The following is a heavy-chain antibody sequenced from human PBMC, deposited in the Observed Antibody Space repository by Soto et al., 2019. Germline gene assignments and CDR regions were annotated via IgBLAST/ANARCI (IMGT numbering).Heavy chain of an antibody. J-gene: IGHJ4*02. CDR1: GASITYGAYS. Sequence: QLQLHMSGSGLVKPSQTLSLTCTVSGASITYGAYSWSWIRQTPGKGLEWIGYINHLETTFYNPSFESRLTLSIDRTKNQFSLNLKSMSAADRAVYFCARGGGFDSFDYWGQGILVIVSS. D-gene: IGHD3-10*01. V-gene: IGHV4-30-2*01. CDR3: ARGGGFDSFDY. CDR2: INHLETT.